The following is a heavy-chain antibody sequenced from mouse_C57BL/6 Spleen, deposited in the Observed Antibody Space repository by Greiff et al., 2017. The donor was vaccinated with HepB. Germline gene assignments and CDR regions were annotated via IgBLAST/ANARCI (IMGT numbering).Heavy chain of an antibody. Sequence: DVKLVESGGGLVQPKGSLKLSCAASGFSFNTYAMNWVRQAPGKGLEWVARIRSKSNNYATYYADSVKDRFTISRDDSESMLYLQMNNLKTEYTAMYYCVRSLHGKRYYAMDYSAEGTSVTVSS. CDR1: GFSFNTYA. CDR3: VRSLHGKRYYAMDY. D-gene: IGHD2-1*01. V-gene: IGHV10-1*01. CDR2: IRSKSNNYAT. J-gene: IGHJ4*01.